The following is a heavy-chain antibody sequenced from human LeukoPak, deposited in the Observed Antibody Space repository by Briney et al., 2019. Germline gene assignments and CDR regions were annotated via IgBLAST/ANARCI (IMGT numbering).Heavy chain of an antibody. J-gene: IGHJ4*02. Sequence: QSGGSLRLSCAASGFTFSSYWMHWVRQAPGKGLVWVSRINSDGRSTIYADSVKGRFTISRDNARNTLYLQMNSLRAEDTAVYYCARANGDLWVDYWGQGTLVTVSS. CDR2: INSDGRST. V-gene: IGHV3-74*01. D-gene: IGHD4-17*01. CDR3: ARANGDLWVDY. CDR1: GFTFSSYW.